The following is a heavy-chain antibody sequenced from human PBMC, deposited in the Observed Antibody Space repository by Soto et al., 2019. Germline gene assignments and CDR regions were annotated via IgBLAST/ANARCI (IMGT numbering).Heavy chain of an antibody. J-gene: IGHJ5*02. CDR2: IIPIFGTA. D-gene: IGHD3-3*01. Sequence: QVQLVQSGAEVKKPGSSVKVSCKASGGTFSSYAISWVRQAPGQGLEWMGGIIPIFGTANYAQKFQGRVTITADESTSTAYMELSSLRSEDTAVYYCARNGDSRFLEWSPHNWFDPWGQGTLVTVSS. CDR3: ARNGDSRFLEWSPHNWFDP. V-gene: IGHV1-69*12. CDR1: GGTFSSYA.